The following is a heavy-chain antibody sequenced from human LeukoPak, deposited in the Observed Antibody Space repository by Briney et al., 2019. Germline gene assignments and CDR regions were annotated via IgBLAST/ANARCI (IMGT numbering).Heavy chain of an antibody. CDR3: ARESRRQYYYDSSGYLFDY. D-gene: IGHD3-22*01. V-gene: IGHV1-46*01. Sequence: ASVKVSCKASGYTFTSYDINWVRQAPGQGLEWMGIINPSGGSTSYAQKFQGRVTMTRDTSTSTVYMELSSLRSEDTAVYYCARESRRQYYYDSSGYLFDYWGQGTLVTVSS. J-gene: IGHJ4*02. CDR2: INPSGGST. CDR1: GYTFTSYD.